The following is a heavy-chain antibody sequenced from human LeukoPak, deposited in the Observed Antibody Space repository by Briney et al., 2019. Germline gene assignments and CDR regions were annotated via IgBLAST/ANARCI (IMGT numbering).Heavy chain of an antibody. J-gene: IGHJ6*02. CDR3: ARGNYYYYYGMDV. CDR1: GGSLSGYY. CDR2: INHSGST. V-gene: IGHV4-34*01. Sequence: SETLSLACAVYGGSLSGYYWSWIRQPPGKGLEWIGEINHSGSTNYNPSLKSRVTISVDTSKNQFSLKLSSVTAADTAVYYCARGNYYYYYGMDVWGQGTTVTVSS.